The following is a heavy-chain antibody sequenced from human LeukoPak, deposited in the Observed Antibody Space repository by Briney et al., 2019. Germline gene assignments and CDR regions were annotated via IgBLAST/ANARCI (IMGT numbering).Heavy chain of an antibody. Sequence: GRSLRLSCAASGFTFSRHAMHWVRQAPGKGLEWVAVISYDGSNEYYADSVKGRFTISRDNSKNTLYLQMNSLRAEDTAVYYCARESHTSTTFDYWGQGTLFTVSS. D-gene: IGHD1-1*01. CDR3: ARESHTSTTFDY. CDR2: ISYDGSNE. V-gene: IGHV3-30-3*01. J-gene: IGHJ4*02. CDR1: GFTFSRHA.